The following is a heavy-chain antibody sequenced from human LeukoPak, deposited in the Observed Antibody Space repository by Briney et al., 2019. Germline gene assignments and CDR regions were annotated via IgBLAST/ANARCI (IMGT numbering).Heavy chain of an antibody. CDR1: GYSISSGYY. CDR2: IYHSGST. D-gene: IGHD5-18*01. Sequence: SETLSLTCTVSGYSISSGYYWGWIRQPPGKGLEWIGSIYHSGSTYYNPSLKSRVTISVDTSKNQFSLKLSSVTAADTAVYYCARVRVDTAMVTYFDYWGQGTLVTVSS. V-gene: IGHV4-38-2*02. J-gene: IGHJ4*02. CDR3: ARVRVDTAMVTYFDY.